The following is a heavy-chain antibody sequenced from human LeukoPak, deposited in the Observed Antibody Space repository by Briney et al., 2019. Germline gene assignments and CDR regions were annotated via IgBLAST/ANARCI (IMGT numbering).Heavy chain of an antibody. CDR3: ARARHNIHNGWAWYFDL. J-gene: IGHJ2*01. CDR2: TYFRSKWYH. V-gene: IGHV6-1*01. CDR1: GDSLSSNTAA. D-gene: IGHD6-19*01. Sequence: SQTLSLTCAISGDSLSSNTAAWKWIRQSPSRGLEWLGRTYFRSKWYHDYAVSVESRITLNPDTSKNQFSLQLNSVTPEDTAVYYCARARHNIHNGWAWYFDLWGRGTLVTVSS.